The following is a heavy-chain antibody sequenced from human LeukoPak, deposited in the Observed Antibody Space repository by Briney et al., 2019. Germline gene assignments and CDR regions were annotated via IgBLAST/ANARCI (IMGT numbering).Heavy chain of an antibody. CDR2: IRDIGIST. Sequence: GGSLRLSCAASGFTFSSFAMSWVRQAPGKGLEWISDIRDIGISTNYADSVKGRFTISRDNSKNTLYLQMNSLRAEDTAVFYCAKEIYGDPTGGRFQHWGQGTLVTVSS. D-gene: IGHD4-17*01. CDR3: AKEIYGDPTGGRFQH. V-gene: IGHV3-23*01. J-gene: IGHJ1*01. CDR1: GFTFSSFA.